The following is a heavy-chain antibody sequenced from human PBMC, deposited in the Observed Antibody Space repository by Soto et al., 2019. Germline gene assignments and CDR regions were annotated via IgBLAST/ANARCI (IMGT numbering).Heavy chain of an antibody. D-gene: IGHD1-1*01. Sequence: PGESLKISCKGSGYSFSTYWIAWVRQMPGKGLEWMGIIYPDDSDIRYSPSFQGQVTISVDKSIRTAYLQWRSLTASDTAIYYCARRRETTMAYDAYDLWGQGTTVTVS. CDR1: GYSFSTYW. V-gene: IGHV5-51*01. CDR2: IYPDDSDI. CDR3: ARRRETTMAYDAYDL. J-gene: IGHJ3*01.